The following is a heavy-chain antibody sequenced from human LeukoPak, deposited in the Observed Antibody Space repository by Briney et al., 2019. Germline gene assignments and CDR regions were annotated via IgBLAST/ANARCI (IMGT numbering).Heavy chain of an antibody. CDR1: SDSFTSCW. CDR2: IYPGDSDT. V-gene: IGHV5-51*01. Sequence: GESLKISCKGSSDSFTSCWIGCVRQMPGKGLEWMGIIYPGDSDTRYSPSFQGQVTISADKSISPAYLQWSSLKASDTAMYYCTRHQCSGSYFGAFDIWGQGTMVTVSS. CDR3: TRHQCSGSYFGAFDI. J-gene: IGHJ3*02. D-gene: IGHD1-26*01.